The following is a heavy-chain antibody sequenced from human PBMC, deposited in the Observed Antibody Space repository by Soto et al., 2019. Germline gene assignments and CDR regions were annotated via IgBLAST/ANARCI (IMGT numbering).Heavy chain of an antibody. CDR2: IYYSDST. J-gene: IGHJ6*02. CDR1: GGSISSYY. Sequence: QVQLQESGPGVVKPSETLSLTCTVSGGSISSYYWSWIRQAPGKGLQYIGYIYYSDSTNYNPSLQGRVTISVDTSSNQFSLTLRSVTAADTAVYYCARGLWAREGYVMDVWGQGTAVTVSS. D-gene: IGHD2-21*01. V-gene: IGHV4-59*08. CDR3: ARGLWAREGYVMDV.